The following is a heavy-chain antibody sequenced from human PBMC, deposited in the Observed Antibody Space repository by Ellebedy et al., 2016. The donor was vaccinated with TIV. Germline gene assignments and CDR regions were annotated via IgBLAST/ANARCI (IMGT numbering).Heavy chain of an antibody. D-gene: IGHD5-24*01. CDR2: INPSGGST. V-gene: IGHV1-46*01. J-gene: IGHJ6*02. CDR3: ATDGVRDGYSYGLDV. Sequence: AASVKLSCKASGYTFTSHHMHCVRQAPGQGLEWMGAINPSGGSTSYAQKFQGRVTMTRDTSMSSVYMELSSLRSEDTAVYYCATDGVRDGYSYGLDVWGQGTTVTVSS. CDR1: GYTFTSHH.